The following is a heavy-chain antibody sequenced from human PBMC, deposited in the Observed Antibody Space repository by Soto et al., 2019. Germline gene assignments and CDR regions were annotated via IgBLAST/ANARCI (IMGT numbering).Heavy chain of an antibody. CDR2: IYYSGST. V-gene: IGHV4-39*01. CDR1: GGSISSSSYY. Sequence: PSETLSLTCTVSGGSISSSSYYWGWIRQPPGKGLEWIGSIYYSGSTYYNPPLKSRVTISVDTSKNQFSLKLSSVTAADTAVYYCARQSRLVAATPEGWFDPWGQGTLVTVSS. D-gene: IGHD2-15*01. J-gene: IGHJ5*02. CDR3: ARQSRLVAATPEGWFDP.